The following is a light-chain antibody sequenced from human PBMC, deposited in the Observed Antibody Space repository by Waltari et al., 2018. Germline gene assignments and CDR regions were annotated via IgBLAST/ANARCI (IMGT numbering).Light chain of an antibody. CDR1: RDITNY. J-gene: IGKJ4*01. V-gene: IGKV1-33*01. CDR2: DAS. CDR3: QQYNDLPLT. Sequence: DIQMTQSPSSLSASVGDRVTITCQARRDITNYLNWYQQKPGKAPKLLISDASNLEAGVPSRFSGSGSGTDFTFIIDSLQPEDIATYYCQQYNDLPLTFGGGTKVEIK.